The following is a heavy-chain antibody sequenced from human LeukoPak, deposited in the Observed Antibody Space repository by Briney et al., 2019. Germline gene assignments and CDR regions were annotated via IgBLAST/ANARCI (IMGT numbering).Heavy chain of an antibody. Sequence: PSETLSLTCTVSGGSISGDYWSWVRQPAGKGLEWIGRINTSGNTNYNPSLKSRVTMSVDTSKNQFSLQLSTVTAADTAVYYCARGWGYMDVWGKGTTVTVSS. J-gene: IGHJ6*03. CDR1: GGSISGDY. V-gene: IGHV4-4*07. CDR3: ARGWGYMDV. D-gene: IGHD1-26*01. CDR2: INTSGNT.